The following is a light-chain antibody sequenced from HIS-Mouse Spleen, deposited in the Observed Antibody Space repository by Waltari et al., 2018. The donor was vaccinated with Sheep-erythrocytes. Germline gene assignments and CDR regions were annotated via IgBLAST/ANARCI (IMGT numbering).Light chain of an antibody. CDR3: CSYAGSSTWV. CDR1: SSDVWSYNL. CDR2: EAN. V-gene: IGLV2-23*01. Sequence: QPALTQPASVSVSPGQSITTSCTGTSSDVWSYNLSSWYQQHPGKAPKLMIYEANNRPSGISNSFSGSKSGNTASLTIAGLQAEDEADYYCCSYAGSSTWVFGGGTKLTVL. J-gene: IGLJ3*02.